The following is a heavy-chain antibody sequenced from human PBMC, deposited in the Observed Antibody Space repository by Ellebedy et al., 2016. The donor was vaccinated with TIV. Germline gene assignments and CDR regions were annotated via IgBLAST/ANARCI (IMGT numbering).Heavy chain of an antibody. Sequence: GGSLRLSCAASGFTFSNYWMTWVRQAPGKGLEWVANIKQDGSEKYYVESVEGRFSISRGNAKNSVYLQMNSLRDEDTAVYYCARDQWLGRAYYFDYWGQGTLVTVSS. CDR1: GFTFSNYW. D-gene: IGHD6-19*01. CDR2: IKQDGSEK. CDR3: ARDQWLGRAYYFDY. J-gene: IGHJ4*01. V-gene: IGHV3-7*01.